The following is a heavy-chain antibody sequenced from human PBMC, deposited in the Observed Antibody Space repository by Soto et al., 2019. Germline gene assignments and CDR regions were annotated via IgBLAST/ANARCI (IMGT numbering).Heavy chain of an antibody. J-gene: IGHJ4*02. CDR2: IRNKANRYST. Sequence: EVQLVESGGGLVQPGGSLRLSCVASGLIFSDHYMDWVRQAPGKGLEWVARIRNKANRYSTEYAASVRGRFSISRDDSMNSVYLQMNSLKTEDTAVYYCARGGSYLAFDYWGQGTLVTVSS. V-gene: IGHV3-72*01. CDR1: GLIFSDHY. D-gene: IGHD1-26*01. CDR3: ARGGSYLAFDY.